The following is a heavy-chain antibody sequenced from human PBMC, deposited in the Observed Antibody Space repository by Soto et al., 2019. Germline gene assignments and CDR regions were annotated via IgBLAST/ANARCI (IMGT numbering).Heavy chain of an antibody. CDR2: IAYDGINT. CDR3: ARVTPGNNLYYFSGLDV. Sequence: GGSLRLSCVASGFNFGTYAIHWVRPAPGKGLQWVAIIAYDGINTYYADSVKGRFTISRDNSKNTLHLQMNSLRPEDTGVYFCARVTPGNNLYYFSGLDVWGQGTSVTVSS. D-gene: IGHD1-1*01. V-gene: IGHV3-30-3*01. CDR1: GFNFGTYA. J-gene: IGHJ6*02.